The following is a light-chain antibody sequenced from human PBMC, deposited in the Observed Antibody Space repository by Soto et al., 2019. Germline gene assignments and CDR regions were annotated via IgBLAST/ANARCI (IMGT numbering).Light chain of an antibody. V-gene: IGKV3-15*01. CDR2: GAS. Sequence: EIVMTQSPATLSVSPGERANLSCRASQSVSSNLAWYQQKPGQAPRLLIYGASTRATGIPARFSGSGSGTEFTLTISSLQSEDFAVYYCQQYNKGRGTFGQGTKVEIK. CDR1: QSVSSN. J-gene: IGKJ1*01. CDR3: QQYNKGRGT.